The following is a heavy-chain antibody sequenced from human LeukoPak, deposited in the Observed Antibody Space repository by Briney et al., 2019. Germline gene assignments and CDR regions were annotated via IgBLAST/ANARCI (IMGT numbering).Heavy chain of an antibody. D-gene: IGHD3-16*01. Sequence: RPSETLSLTCSVSGYSISSGYYWAWIRQPPGKGLEWIGSIYYSGSTYYNPSLKSRVTISVDTSKNQFSLKLSSVTAADTAVYYCASSPGDQDYFDYWGQGTLVTVSS. CDR1: GYSISSGYY. J-gene: IGHJ4*02. V-gene: IGHV4-38-2*02. CDR2: IYYSGST. CDR3: ASSPGDQDYFDY.